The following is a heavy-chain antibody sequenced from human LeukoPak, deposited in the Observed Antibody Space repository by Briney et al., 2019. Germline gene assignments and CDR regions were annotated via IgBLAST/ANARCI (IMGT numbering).Heavy chain of an antibody. Sequence: GGSLRLSCAASGFTFSDHFMDWVRPATGKGLEWVGRIRKKPNSYTTVYAASVKGRFTISRDDSKNSLYLQMNSLEAEDTGVYYCARVAPITVATDALDFWGQGAMVTVSS. D-gene: IGHD1-20*01. V-gene: IGHV3-72*01. CDR1: GFTFSDHF. J-gene: IGHJ3*01. CDR2: IRKKPNSYTT. CDR3: ARVAPITVATDALDF.